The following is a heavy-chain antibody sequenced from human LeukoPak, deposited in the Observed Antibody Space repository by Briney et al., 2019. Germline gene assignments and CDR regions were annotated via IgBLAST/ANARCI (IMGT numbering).Heavy chain of an antibody. Sequence: GGSLRLSCAASGFTFSSYAMSWVRQAPGKGLEWVSVISGSGGSTYYADSVKGRFTISKDNSKNTLYLQMNSLRVEDTAGYYCAKSPVPYCSGGSCYGMDVWGQGITVTVSS. CDR2: ISGSGGST. CDR3: AKSPVPYCSGGSCYGMDV. J-gene: IGHJ6*02. D-gene: IGHD2-15*01. V-gene: IGHV3-23*01. CDR1: GFTFSSYA.